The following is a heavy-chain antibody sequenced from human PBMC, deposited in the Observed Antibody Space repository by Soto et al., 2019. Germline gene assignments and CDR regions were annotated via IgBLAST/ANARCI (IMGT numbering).Heavy chain of an antibody. V-gene: IGHV1-18*01. CDR1: GYTFTNYG. Sequence: QVQLVQSGAEVKKPGASVKVSCKASGYTFTNYGISWVRQAPGEGLEWVGWINPYHGHIHYAQKRQGTVTMNTDTSTTTTYMELTSVRTVDTAVYYCARDLDDNGRYWNLDLSGRRTLVTVPT. D-gene: IGHD1-1*01. CDR3: ARDLDDNGRYWNLDL. CDR2: INPYHGHI. J-gene: IGHJ2*01.